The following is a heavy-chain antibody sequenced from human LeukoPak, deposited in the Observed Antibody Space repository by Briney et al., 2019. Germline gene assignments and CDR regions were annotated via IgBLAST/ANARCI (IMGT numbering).Heavy chain of an antibody. CDR3: ARGYYGGRGYYYVNAFDL. Sequence: SDTLSLTCTVSGGSVRSESYYWSWVRQSPAKGLEWIDYTYHSGRTDYNPSLKSRVTILVDTSRNQFSLRLSSVTAADTAIYYCARGYYGGRGYYYVNAFDLWGQGTMVTVSS. V-gene: IGHV4-61*01. CDR2: TYHSGRT. D-gene: IGHD3-22*01. J-gene: IGHJ3*01. CDR1: GGSVRSESYY.